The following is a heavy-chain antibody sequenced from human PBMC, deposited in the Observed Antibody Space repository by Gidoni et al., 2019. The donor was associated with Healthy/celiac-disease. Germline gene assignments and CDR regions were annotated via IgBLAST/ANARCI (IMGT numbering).Heavy chain of an antibody. CDR2: MNPNSGNT. CDR1: GYTFPSYD. V-gene: IGHV1-8*01. CDR3: ARAPPFSAAGTGGNNWFDP. J-gene: IGHJ5*02. Sequence: QVQLVQSGAEVKKPGASVKVSCKASGYTFPSYDINWVRQATGQGLEWMGWMNPNSGNTGYAQKFQGRVTMTRNTSISTAYMELSSLRSEDTAVYYCARAPPFSAAGTGGNNWFDPWGQGTLVTVSS. D-gene: IGHD6-13*01.